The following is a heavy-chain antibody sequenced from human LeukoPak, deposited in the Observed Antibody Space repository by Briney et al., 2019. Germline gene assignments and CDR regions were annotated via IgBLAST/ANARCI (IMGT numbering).Heavy chain of an antibody. CDR1: AGSISSGSW. V-gene: IGHV4-4*02. CDR3: ARLALLWFGELRRYYYYMDV. D-gene: IGHD3-10*01. CDR2: IYHSGST. Sequence: SETLSLTCAVSAGSISSGSWWNWVRQPPGKGLEWIGEIYHSGSTNYNPSLKSRVTISVDTSKNQFSLKLSPVTAADTAVYYCARLALLWFGELRRYYYYMDVWGKGTTVTVSS. J-gene: IGHJ6*03.